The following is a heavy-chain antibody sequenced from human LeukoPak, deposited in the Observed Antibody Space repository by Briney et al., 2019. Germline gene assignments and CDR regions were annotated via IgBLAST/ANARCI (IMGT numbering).Heavy chain of an antibody. D-gene: IGHD2/OR15-2a*01. J-gene: IGHJ4*02. V-gene: IGHV3-23*01. CDR3: AKVPRTFLYYFDY. Sequence: GGSLRLSCAASGFTFSSYAMSLVRQAPGKGLEWVSAMSGSGGSTYYADSVKGRFTISRDNSKNTLYLQMNSLRAEDTAVYYCAKVPRTFLYYFDYWGQGTLVTVSS. CDR1: GFTFSSYA. CDR2: MSGSGGST.